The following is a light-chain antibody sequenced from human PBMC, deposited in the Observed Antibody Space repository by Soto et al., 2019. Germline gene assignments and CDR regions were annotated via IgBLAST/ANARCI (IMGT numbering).Light chain of an antibody. V-gene: IGLV2-14*01. Sequence: QSVLTQPASVSGCPGQSITISCTGTSSDVGGYNYVSWYQQHPGKAPKLMIYDVSNRPSGVSNRSSGSKSGNTASLTISGLQAEDESDYYCSSYTGSSTYFFGTGTKVT. CDR2: DVS. CDR3: SSYTGSSTYF. J-gene: IGLJ1*01. CDR1: SSDVGGYNY.